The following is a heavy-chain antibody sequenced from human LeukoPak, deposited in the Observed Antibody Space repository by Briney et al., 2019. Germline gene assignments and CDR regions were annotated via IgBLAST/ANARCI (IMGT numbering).Heavy chain of an antibody. V-gene: IGHV3-23*01. D-gene: IGHD2-2*01. Sequence: GGSLRLSCAASGFTFSSYAMSWVRQAPGKGLEWVSAISGSGGSTYYAGSVKGRFTISRDNSKNTLYLQMNSLRAEDTAVYYCANIPMSVVHYWGQGTLVTVSS. CDR3: ANIPMSVVHY. J-gene: IGHJ4*02. CDR1: GFTFSSYA. CDR2: ISGSGGST.